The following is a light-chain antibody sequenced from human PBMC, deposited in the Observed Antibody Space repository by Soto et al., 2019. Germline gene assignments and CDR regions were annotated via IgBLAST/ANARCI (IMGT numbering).Light chain of an antibody. CDR2: GPS. CDR1: QRVSSSY. V-gene: IGKV3-20*01. CDR3: QQFGSSPPRIT. Sequence: ESVLTQSPGTLSLSPGERATLSCRASQRVSSSYIAWYQQKPGQAPRLLIYGPSSRATGIPDRFSGSGSGTDFTLTISRLEPEDFAVYYCQQFGSSPPRITVGQGTRLEIK. J-gene: IGKJ5*01.